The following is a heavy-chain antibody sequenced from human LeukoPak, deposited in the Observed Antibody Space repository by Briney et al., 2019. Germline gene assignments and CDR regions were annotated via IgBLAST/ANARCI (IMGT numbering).Heavy chain of an antibody. CDR3: ARAPSEIGGYYPEYFRH. Sequence: PGGSLRLSCAPSGFSFSSYWMHWVRQAPRKGLVWVSRIKSDGSTNYADSVKGRFTISRDNAKNTVSLQMNSLRAEDTGVYYCARAPSEIGGYYPEYFRHWGQGTLVTVSS. CDR1: GFSFSSYW. D-gene: IGHD3-22*01. CDR2: IKSDGST. J-gene: IGHJ1*01. V-gene: IGHV3-74*01.